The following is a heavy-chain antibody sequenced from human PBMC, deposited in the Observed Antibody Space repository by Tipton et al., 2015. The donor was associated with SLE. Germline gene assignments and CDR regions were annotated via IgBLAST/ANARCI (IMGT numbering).Heavy chain of an antibody. V-gene: IGHV4-38-2*02. CDR3: ARQGRFLEWLLSDAFDI. Sequence: TLSLTCSVSAYSISSDYYWGWIRQPPGKGLEWIGEIFHSGRSNYNPSLKSRITISVDTSKNQFSLKLSSVTAADTAVYYCARQGRFLEWLLSDAFDIWGQGTMVTVSS. CDR2: IFHSGRS. D-gene: IGHD3-3*01. CDR1: AYSISSDYY. J-gene: IGHJ3*02.